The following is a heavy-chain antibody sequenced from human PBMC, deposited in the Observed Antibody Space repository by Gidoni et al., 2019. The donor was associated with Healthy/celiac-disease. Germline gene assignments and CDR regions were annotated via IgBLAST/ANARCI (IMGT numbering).Heavy chain of an antibody. J-gene: IGHJ5*02. CDR2: IYHSGST. V-gene: IGHV4-4*02. D-gene: IGHD6-19*01. CDR3: ARGGVWEKWLVRGWFDP. Sequence: QVQLQESGPGLVKPSGTLSLTCAVSGGSISSSNWWRWVRQPPGKGLEGIGEIYHSGSTNYTPSLKSRVTISVDKSKNQFSLKLSSVTAADTAVYYCARGGVWEKWLVRGWFDPWGQGTLVTVSS. CDR1: GGSISSSNW.